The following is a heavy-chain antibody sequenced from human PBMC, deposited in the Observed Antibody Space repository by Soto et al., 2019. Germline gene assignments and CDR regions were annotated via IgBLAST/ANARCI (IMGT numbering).Heavy chain of an antibody. CDR3: ARRSSSSIINWFDP. V-gene: IGHV1-69*06. Sequence: QVQLEQSGAELKKPGSSVKVSCKASGVPFSRYAINWVRQAPGQGLEWMGGITPIFGEPKYAQKFQCRVTITADIATSTAYMEMSSLRSEDTAVYFCARRSSSSIINWFDPWGQGTLVTV. CDR2: ITPIFGEP. CDR1: GVPFSRYA. J-gene: IGHJ5*02. D-gene: IGHD3-10*01.